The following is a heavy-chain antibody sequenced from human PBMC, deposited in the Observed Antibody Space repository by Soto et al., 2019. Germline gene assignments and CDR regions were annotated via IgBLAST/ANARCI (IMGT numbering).Heavy chain of an antibody. V-gene: IGHV3-9*01. CDR1: GFTFDDYA. D-gene: IGHD2-15*01. Sequence: GGSLRLSCAASGFTFDDYAMHWVRQAPGKGLEWVSGISWNSGSIGYADSVKGRFTISSDNAKNSLYLQMNSLRAEDTALYYCAKGHFSWPPNYYYYMDVWGKGTTVTVSS. CDR3: AKGHFSWPPNYYYYMDV. J-gene: IGHJ6*03. CDR2: ISWNSGSI.